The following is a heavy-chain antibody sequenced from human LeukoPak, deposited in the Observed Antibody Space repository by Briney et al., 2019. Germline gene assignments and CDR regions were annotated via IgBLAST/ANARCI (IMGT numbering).Heavy chain of an antibody. D-gene: IGHD1-26*01. CDR3: ARALVGATYYYGMDV. Sequence: PGGSLRLSCAASGFTFSGYGMHWVRQAPGKGLEWVAVISYDGSNKYYADSVKGRYTISRDNSKNTLYLQMNSLRAEDTAVYYCARALVGATYYYGMDVWGQGTTVTVSS. CDR1: GFTFSGYG. J-gene: IGHJ6*02. V-gene: IGHV3-30*03. CDR2: ISYDGSNK.